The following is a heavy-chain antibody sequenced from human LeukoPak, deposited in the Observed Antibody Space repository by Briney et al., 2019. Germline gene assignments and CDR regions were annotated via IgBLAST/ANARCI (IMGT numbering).Heavy chain of an antibody. CDR3: ARDGVLLWFGEPYGMDV. Sequence: PGGSLRLSCAASGFTFSSYSMNWVRQAPGKGLEWGSYISSSGSTIYYADPVKGRFTISRDNVKNSLYLQMNSLRAEDTAVYYCARDGVLLWFGEPYGMDVWGQGTTVTVSS. CDR1: GFTFSSYS. CDR2: ISSSGSTI. V-gene: IGHV3-48*04. J-gene: IGHJ6*02. D-gene: IGHD3-10*01.